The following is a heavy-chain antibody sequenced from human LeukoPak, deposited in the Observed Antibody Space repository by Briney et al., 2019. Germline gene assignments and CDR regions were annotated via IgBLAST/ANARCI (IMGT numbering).Heavy chain of an antibody. CDR1: GFTFTSYGMQFSSYG. Sequence: GGSPRLSCAASGFTFTSYGMQFSSYGMHWVRQAPGKGLEWVAFIRSDGRNTYYADSVKGRFTISRDNTKNTLYLQMNSLRAEDTAVYYCAKLKINYYHYMDVWGKGTTVIVSS. J-gene: IGHJ6*03. CDR3: AKLKINYYHYMDV. CDR2: IRSDGRNT. V-gene: IGHV3-30*02. D-gene: IGHD3-16*01.